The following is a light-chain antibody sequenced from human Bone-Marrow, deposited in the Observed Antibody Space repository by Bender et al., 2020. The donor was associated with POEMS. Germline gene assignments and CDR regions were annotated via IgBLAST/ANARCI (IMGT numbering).Light chain of an antibody. CDR1: SSDVGGYSL. J-gene: IGLJ2*01. CDR3: SSYTSSNTLI. CDR2: DVF. V-gene: IGLV2-14*03. Sequence: QSALTQPASVSGSPGQSITISCTGTSSDVGGYSLVSWYQQHPGKAPKVIIFDVFKRPSGVSNRFSGSKSANTASLTISGLQAEDEADYYCSSYTSSNTLIFGGGTKLTVL.